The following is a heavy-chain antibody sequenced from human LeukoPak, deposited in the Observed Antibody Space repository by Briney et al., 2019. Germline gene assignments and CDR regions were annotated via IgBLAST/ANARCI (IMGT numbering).Heavy chain of an antibody. D-gene: IGHD3-22*01. J-gene: IGHJ5*02. Sequence: GGSLRLSCAASGFTFSTYSIDWVRQAPGKGPEWISYISSSSSTIDFADSVKGRFTISRDNARNSVYLQMNSLRAEDTAVYYCARVHTSSYAADLWGQGTLVTVSS. CDR2: ISSSSSTI. V-gene: IGHV3-48*04. CDR3: ARVHTSSYAADL. CDR1: GFTFSTYS.